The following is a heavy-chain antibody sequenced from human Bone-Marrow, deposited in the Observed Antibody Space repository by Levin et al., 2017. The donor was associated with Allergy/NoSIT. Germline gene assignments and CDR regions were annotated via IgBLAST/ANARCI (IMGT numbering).Heavy chain of an antibody. CDR2: INPISGGT. J-gene: IGHJ4*02. Sequence: GESLKISCKASGYTFTDYYIHWVRQAPGQGIEWMGWINPISGGTNYAQNFQGRVTMTRDTSISTAYMELSSLGSDDTAVYYCATGGGTVTSSAPGSSRYWGQGTLVTVSS. V-gene: IGHV1-2*02. D-gene: IGHD4-17*01. CDR3: ATGGGTVTSSAPGSSRY. CDR1: GYTFTDYY.